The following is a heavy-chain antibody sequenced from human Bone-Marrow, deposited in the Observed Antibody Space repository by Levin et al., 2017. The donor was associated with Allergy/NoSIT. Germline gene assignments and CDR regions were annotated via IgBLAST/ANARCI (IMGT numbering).Heavy chain of an antibody. Sequence: SETLSLTCTVSGGSISTYYWSWIRQTPGKGLEWIGYIFEDGDTDYNPSLKNRVTISVDTSKNQFFLKLKSVTAADAAVYYCALGYYYSYYYMDVWGHATTVTVSS. CDR2: IFEDGDT. CDR1: GGSISTYY. J-gene: IGHJ6*03. CDR3: ALGYYYSYYYMDV. V-gene: IGHV4-59*12. D-gene: IGHD3-10*01.